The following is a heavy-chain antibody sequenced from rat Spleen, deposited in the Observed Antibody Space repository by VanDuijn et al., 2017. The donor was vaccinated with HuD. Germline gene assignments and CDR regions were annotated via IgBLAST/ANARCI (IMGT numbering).Heavy chain of an antibody. CDR3: ISGWFAY. J-gene: IGHJ3*01. CDR1: GFTFNDYY. Sequence: EVQLMESGGGLVQPGRSMKLSCAASGFTFNDYYMAWVRQAPTKGLEWVASISFDGDNTYYRDSVKGRFTISRDNAKSSLYLQMDSLRSEDTATYYCISGWFAYWGQGTLVTVSS. V-gene: IGHV5-20*01. CDR2: ISFDGDNT.